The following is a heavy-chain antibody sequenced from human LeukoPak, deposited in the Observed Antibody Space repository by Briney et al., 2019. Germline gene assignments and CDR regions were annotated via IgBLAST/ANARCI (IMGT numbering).Heavy chain of an antibody. CDR1: GFTFSSYA. Sequence: GGSLRLSCAASGFTFSSYAMHWVRQAPGKGLEWVAVISYDGSNKYYADSVKGRFTISRDNSKNTLYLQMNSLRAEDTAVYYCAREGAGGAAAEGPGGFDYWGQGTLVTVSS. CDR3: AREGAGGAAAEGPGGFDY. J-gene: IGHJ4*02. V-gene: IGHV3-30-3*01. D-gene: IGHD6-13*01. CDR2: ISYDGSNK.